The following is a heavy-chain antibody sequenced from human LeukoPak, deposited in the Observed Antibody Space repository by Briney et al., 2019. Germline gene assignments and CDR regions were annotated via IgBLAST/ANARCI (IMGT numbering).Heavy chain of an antibody. J-gene: IGHJ4*02. V-gene: IGHV3-64*01. CDR3: ARGGGVVTAIYYFDY. CDR2: ISSNGGST. D-gene: IGHD2-21*02. CDR1: GFTFSSYS. Sequence: PGGSLRLSCAASGFTFSSYSMHWVRQAPGKGLEYVSAISSNGGSTYYANPVKGRFTISRDNSKNTLYLQMGSLRAEDMAVYYCARGGGVVTAIYYFDYWGQGTLVTVSS.